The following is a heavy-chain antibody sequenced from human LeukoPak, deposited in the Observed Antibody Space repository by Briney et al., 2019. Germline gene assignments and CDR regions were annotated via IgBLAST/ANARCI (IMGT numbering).Heavy chain of an antibody. J-gene: IGHJ4*02. CDR1: GFTFNNYA. Sequence: GGSLRLSRAASGFTFNNYAMTWVRQAPGKGLQWVSSISGSGDSTYYADSVKGRFTISRDNSKNTLFLQMNSLRVEDTATYYCAKDVGDILTGCIDYWGQGTLVTVSS. CDR2: ISGSGDST. D-gene: IGHD3-9*01. V-gene: IGHV3-23*01. CDR3: AKDVGDILTGCIDY.